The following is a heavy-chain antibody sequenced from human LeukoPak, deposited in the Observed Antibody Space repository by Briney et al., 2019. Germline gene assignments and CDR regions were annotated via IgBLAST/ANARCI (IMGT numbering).Heavy chain of an antibody. Sequence: GGSLRLSCAASGFTFGGYWMTWVRQAPGKGPEWVANIKQDGSERYYVDSVKGRFTISRDNAKNSLSLQMNSLRVEDTAMYYCARYDGGDQAPGDYWGQGTLVTVSS. CDR3: ARYDGGDQAPGDY. D-gene: IGHD3-16*01. CDR1: GFTFGGYW. CDR2: IKQDGSER. J-gene: IGHJ4*02. V-gene: IGHV3-7*01.